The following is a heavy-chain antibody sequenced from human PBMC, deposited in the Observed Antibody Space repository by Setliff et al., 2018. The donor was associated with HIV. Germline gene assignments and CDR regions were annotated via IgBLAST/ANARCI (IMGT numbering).Heavy chain of an antibody. V-gene: IGHV1-69*13. CDR2: IIPIFGTT. CDR1: GGTFSSYA. Sequence: SVKVSCKASGGTFSSYAISWVRRAPGQGPEWIGAIIPIFGTTKYAQRFQGRVTITAAASTSTAYMELSSLRSEDTAVYYCATNREQLTMTYYYYYMDVWGKGTTVTVSS. CDR3: ATNREQLTMTYYYYYMDV. J-gene: IGHJ6*03. D-gene: IGHD6-13*01.